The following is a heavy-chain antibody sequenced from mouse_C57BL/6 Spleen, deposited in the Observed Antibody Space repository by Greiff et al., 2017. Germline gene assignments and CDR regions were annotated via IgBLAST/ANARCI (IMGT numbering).Heavy chain of an antibody. J-gene: IGHJ2*01. CDR2: IDPSDSYT. Sequence: QVQLQQPGAELVRPGTSVKLSCKASGYTFTSYWMHWVKQRPGQGLEWIGVIDPSDSYTNYNQKFKGKATLTVDTSSSTAYMQLSSLTSEDSAVYYCARSRSPHYFDYWGQGTTLTVSS. CDR3: ARSRSPHYFDY. CDR1: GYTFTSYW. V-gene: IGHV1-59*01.